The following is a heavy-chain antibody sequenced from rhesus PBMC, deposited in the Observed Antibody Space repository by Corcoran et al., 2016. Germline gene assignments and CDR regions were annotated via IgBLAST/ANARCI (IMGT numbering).Heavy chain of an antibody. D-gene: IGHD3-3*01. J-gene: IGHJ6*01. CDR2: IYGGRGSP. V-gene: IGHV4S7*01. CDR1: GGSISGYYL. CDR3: ARDKYYNIWTGNYGLDS. Sequence: QVQLQESGPGVVKPSETLSLTCAVSGGSISGYYLWSWIRQPPGKGLEWFGYIYGGRGSPSHNPSLKNRVTISKDTSKNPFSLTLSSVTAADTAVYYCARDKYYNIWTGNYGLDSWGQGVVVTVSS.